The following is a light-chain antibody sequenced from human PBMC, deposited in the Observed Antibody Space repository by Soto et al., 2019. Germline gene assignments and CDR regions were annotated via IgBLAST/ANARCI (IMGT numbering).Light chain of an antibody. CDR3: AAWDDSLNAPV. CDR1: SSNIGSNT. CDR2: TND. Sequence: QPVLTQPPSASGTPGQRVTISCSGSSSNIGSNTVTWYHHLPGTAPKVLIYTNDQRPSGVPDRFSGSKSGTSASLAISGLQSEDEAEYYCAAWDDSLNAPVFGGGTKLTVL. J-gene: IGLJ3*02. V-gene: IGLV1-44*01.